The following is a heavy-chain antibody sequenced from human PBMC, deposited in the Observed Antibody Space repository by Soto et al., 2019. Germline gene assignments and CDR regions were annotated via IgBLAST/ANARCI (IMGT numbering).Heavy chain of an antibody. CDR3: ARAWGQYSSGWPKWLAFST. J-gene: IGHJ5*02. D-gene: IGHD6-19*01. V-gene: IGHV1-46*03. Sequence: QVQLVQSGAEVKKPGASVKVSCKASGYTFTSYYMHWVRQAPGQGLEWMGIINPSGGSTSYAQKFQGRVTMTRDTSTSTVYMELSSLRSEDTAVYYCARAWGQYSSGWPKWLAFSTWGQGTLVTVSS. CDR2: INPSGGST. CDR1: GYTFTSYY.